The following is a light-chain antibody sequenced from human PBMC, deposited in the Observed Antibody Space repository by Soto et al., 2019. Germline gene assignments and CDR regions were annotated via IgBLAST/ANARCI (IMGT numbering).Light chain of an antibody. CDR1: QNIATY. CDR3: QQSYSTLYT. V-gene: IGKV1-39*01. J-gene: IGKJ2*01. CDR2: SAS. Sequence: DIQLTQSPSSLSASVGDRVTITCRTSQNIATYLLWYQQKPGEAPKLLIYSASILQRGVPSRFSGSGSGTDFSLTISSLQPEDFETYYCQQSYSTLYTFGQGTKVDIX.